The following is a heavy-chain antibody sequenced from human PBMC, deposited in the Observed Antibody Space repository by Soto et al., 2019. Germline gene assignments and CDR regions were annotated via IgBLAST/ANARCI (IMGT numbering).Heavy chain of an antibody. D-gene: IGHD3-10*01. CDR3: ARHFRSGSYFVY. V-gene: IGHV4-39*01. Sequence: PSETLSLTCTVSGGSISSGSSYWGWIRQPPGKGLEWIGSFYYSGSTYYNPSLKSRVTISVDTSRNQFSLRLSSVTAADTAVYYCARHFRSGSYFVYWGQGTLVTVSS. CDR2: FYYSGST. J-gene: IGHJ4*02. CDR1: GGSISSGSSY.